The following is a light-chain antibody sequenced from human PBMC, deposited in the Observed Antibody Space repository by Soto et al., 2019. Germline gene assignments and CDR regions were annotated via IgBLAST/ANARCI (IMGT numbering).Light chain of an antibody. Sequence: QSVLTQPPSVSGAPGQRVTISCTGSSSNIGAGYDVHWYQQLPGTAPKLLIYGNSNRPSGVPDRFSGSKSGTSASLAITGLKAEDEAASYCQSSDSSLGVWVFGGGTTLTVL. CDR3: QSSDSSLGVWV. CDR1: SSNIGAGYD. CDR2: GNS. V-gene: IGLV1-40*01. J-gene: IGLJ3*02.